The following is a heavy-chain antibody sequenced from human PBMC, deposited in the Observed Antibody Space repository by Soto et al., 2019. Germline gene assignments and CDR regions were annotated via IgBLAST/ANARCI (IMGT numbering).Heavy chain of an antibody. J-gene: IGHJ4*02. V-gene: IGHV3-21*01. CDR3: AREKRGATNY. CDR1: GFTFSSYS. D-gene: IGHD1-26*01. CDR2: ISSSSSYI. Sequence: EVQLVESGGGLVKPGGSLRLSCAASGFTFSSYSMNWVRQAPGKGLEWVSSISSSSSYIYYADSVKGRFTISRDNAKNSRYLQMNSLRAEDTAVYYCAREKRGATNYWGQGTLVTVSS.